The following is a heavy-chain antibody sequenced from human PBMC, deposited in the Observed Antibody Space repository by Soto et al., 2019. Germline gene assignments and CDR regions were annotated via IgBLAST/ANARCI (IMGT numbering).Heavy chain of an antibody. D-gene: IGHD2-15*01. J-gene: IGHJ3*02. Sequence: QVQLVQSGAEVKKPGSSVKVSCKASGGTFSSYAISWVRQAPGQGLEWMGGIIPIFGTANYAQKFQGRVTITADESTSTAYMELSSVRSEDTAVYYCARERGGGRYSYDAFDIWGQGTMVTVSS. CDR3: ARERGGGRYSYDAFDI. CDR1: GGTFSSYA. CDR2: IIPIFGTA. V-gene: IGHV1-69*12.